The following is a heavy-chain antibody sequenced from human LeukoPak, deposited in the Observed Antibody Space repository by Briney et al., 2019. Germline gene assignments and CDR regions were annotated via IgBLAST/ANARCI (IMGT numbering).Heavy chain of an antibody. CDR3: ARATPMVRGVISAFDI. V-gene: IGHV1-2*02. Sequence: ASVKVSCKASGYTFTGYYMHWVRQAPGQGLEWMGWINPNSGGTNYAQKFQGRVTMTRDTSISTAYMELSRLRSDDTAVYYCARATPMVRGVISAFDIWGQGTMVTVSS. CDR2: INPNSGGT. D-gene: IGHD3-10*01. J-gene: IGHJ3*02. CDR1: GYTFTGYY.